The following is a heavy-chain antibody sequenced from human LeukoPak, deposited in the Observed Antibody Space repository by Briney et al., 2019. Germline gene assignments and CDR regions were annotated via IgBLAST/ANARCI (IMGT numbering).Heavy chain of an antibody. CDR2: ISGSGGST. CDR3: AKARPSDYDILTGSRSVGLYYFDY. V-gene: IGHV3-23*01. J-gene: IGHJ4*02. Sequence: HSGGSLRLSCAASGFTFSSYALSWVRQAPGKGLEWVSAISGSGGSTYYADSVKGRFTISRDNSKNTLYLQMNSLRAEDTAVYYCAKARPSDYDILTGSRSVGLYYFDYWGQGTLVTVSS. D-gene: IGHD3-9*01. CDR1: GFTFSSYA.